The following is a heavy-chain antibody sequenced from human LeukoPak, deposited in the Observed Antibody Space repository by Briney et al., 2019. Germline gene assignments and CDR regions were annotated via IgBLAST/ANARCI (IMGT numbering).Heavy chain of an antibody. Sequence: LSGGSLRLSCAASGFTFVRYAMHWVRQAPGKGLEWVAVISYDGSKKYYVASVKGRFSISRDNSKNTVYLQMNSLRAEDTAVYYCARDFHVAVEGMDVWGQGTTVTVSS. CDR2: ISYDGSKK. J-gene: IGHJ6*02. D-gene: IGHD6-19*01. V-gene: IGHV3-30*04. CDR1: GFTFVRYA. CDR3: ARDFHVAVEGMDV.